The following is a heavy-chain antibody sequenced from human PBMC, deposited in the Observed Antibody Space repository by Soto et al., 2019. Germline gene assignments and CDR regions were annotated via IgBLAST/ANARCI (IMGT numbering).Heavy chain of an antibody. D-gene: IGHD3-16*01. CDR2: TYYRSKYIN. CDR3: EGVVGFRGMDV. CDR1: GDSVSSSSAA. V-gene: IGHV6-1*01. J-gene: IGHJ6*02. Sequence: PSQTLSPTCDISGDSVSSSSAAWNWIRQSPSRGLEWLGRTYYRSKYINEHTVSMESRITINPDPSKNQFSLDIYSVTPEDNAVYYCEGVVGFRGMDVWGQGTPVTVSS.